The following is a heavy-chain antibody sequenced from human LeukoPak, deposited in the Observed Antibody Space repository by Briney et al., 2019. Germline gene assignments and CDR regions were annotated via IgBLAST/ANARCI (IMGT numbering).Heavy chain of an antibody. J-gene: IGHJ1*01. CDR3: AKMVAAGNMYPLRPQH. V-gene: IGHV3-23*01. CDR1: GFTFSSYA. CDR2: ISGSGGST. Sequence: GGSLRLSCAASGFTFSSYAMSWVRQAPGKGREWVSGISGSGGSTSYADSVKGRFTLSRDNSKNTLSLQMNSLRGEDTALYYCAKMVAAGNMYPLRPQHWGQGTLVTVSS. D-gene: IGHD6-13*01.